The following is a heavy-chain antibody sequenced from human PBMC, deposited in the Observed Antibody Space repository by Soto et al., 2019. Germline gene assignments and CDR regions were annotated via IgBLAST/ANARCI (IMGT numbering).Heavy chain of an antibody. V-gene: IGHV3-23*01. Sequence: EVQLLESGGGLVQPGGSLRLSCAASGFSFRNYAMTWVRQAPGKGLEWVSGLSGSGTMRYYADSVRGRFIISRDNAKNTLFLQMDNLRVEDSAVYYCAKEAEENENVPLPGDNWGQGTPVTVSS. CDR2: LSGSGTMR. D-gene: IGHD1-1*01. CDR1: GFSFRNYA. CDR3: AKEAEENENVPLPGDN. J-gene: IGHJ4*02.